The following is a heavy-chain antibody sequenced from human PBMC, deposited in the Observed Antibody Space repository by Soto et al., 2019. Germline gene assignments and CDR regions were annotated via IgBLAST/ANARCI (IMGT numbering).Heavy chain of an antibody. J-gene: IGHJ3*02. V-gene: IGHV3-30*03. CDR1: GFTFSSYG. Sequence: GGSLRLSCAASGFTFSSYGMHWVRQAPGKGLEWVAVISYDGSNKYYADSVKGRFTISRDNAKNSLYLQMNSLRAEDTAVYYCARDSSMIVRGRVVHAFDIWGQGTMVTVSS. D-gene: IGHD3-22*01. CDR3: ARDSSMIVRGRVVHAFDI. CDR2: ISYDGSNK.